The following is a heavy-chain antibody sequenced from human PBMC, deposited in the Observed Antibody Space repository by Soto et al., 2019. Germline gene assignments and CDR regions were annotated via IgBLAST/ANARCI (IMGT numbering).Heavy chain of an antibody. Sequence: PGGSLRLSCAASGFTFSNYILHWVRQAPGKGLEWVAMILHDGNNKYYADSVKGRFTISRDNSKSTLYLQVDSLRTEDTAVYYCARDDEPGGYCDLGYWGQGTLVTVSS. D-gene: IGHD3-10*01. CDR1: GFTFSNYI. CDR3: ARDDEPGGYCDLGY. V-gene: IGHV3-30-3*01. J-gene: IGHJ4*02. CDR2: ILHDGNNK.